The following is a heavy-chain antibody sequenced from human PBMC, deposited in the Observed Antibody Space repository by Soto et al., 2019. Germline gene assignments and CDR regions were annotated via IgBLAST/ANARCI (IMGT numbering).Heavy chain of an antibody. CDR3: ARERGYTYGQSLALDY. Sequence: ASVKVSCKASGYSFTDYYMHWVRQAPGQGLEWMGWINPDSGGTNYAQKFLGRVTMTRDPSITTDYLELSWLTSDDTAVYYCARERGYTYGQSLALDYWRQGTLLTVSS. CDR2: INPDSGGT. D-gene: IGHD5-18*01. V-gene: IGHV1-2*02. CDR1: GYSFTDYY. J-gene: IGHJ4*02.